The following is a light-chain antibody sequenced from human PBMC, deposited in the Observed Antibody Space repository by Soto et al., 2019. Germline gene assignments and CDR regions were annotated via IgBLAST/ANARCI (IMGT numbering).Light chain of an antibody. Sequence: EIALTQYPSNLSLSLGASVTLTCRASQSNRSYLNGYQQKPGQAPKLLIYAASSLESGVPSSFSGSGSGTDFTLTISRLEPEDFATYYCHQSYSTPTFGQGTRLEIK. J-gene: IGKJ5*01. CDR1: QSNRSY. CDR3: HQSYSTPT. V-gene: IGKV1-39*01. CDR2: AAS.